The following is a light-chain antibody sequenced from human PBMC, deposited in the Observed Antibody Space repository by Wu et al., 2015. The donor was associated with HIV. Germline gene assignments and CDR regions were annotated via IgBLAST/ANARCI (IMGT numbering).Light chain of an antibody. CDR2: DAS. J-gene: IGKJ4*01. CDR3: QQRANWPLT. V-gene: IGKV3D-20*02. CDR1: QSLTKSS. Sequence: ILLTQSPDTLSVSPGETATLSCRASQSLTKSSLAWYQQKPGQAPRLLIKDASNRASGIPDRFSGGGSGTDFTLTISSLEPEDFAVYYCQQRANWPLTFGGGTRLEI.